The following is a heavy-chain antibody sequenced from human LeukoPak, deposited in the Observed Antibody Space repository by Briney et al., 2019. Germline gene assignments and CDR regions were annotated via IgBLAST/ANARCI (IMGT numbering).Heavy chain of an antibody. D-gene: IGHD3-16*02. V-gene: IGHV1-58*02. J-gene: IGHJ3*02. Sequence: GASVKVSCKASGFTFTSSAMQWVRQARGQRLEWIGWIVVGSGNTNYAQKFQERVTITRDMSTSTAYMELSSLRSEDTAVYYCAALGELSSSDAFDIWGQGTMATVSS. CDR2: IVVGSGNT. CDR3: AALGELSSSDAFDI. CDR1: GFTFTSSA.